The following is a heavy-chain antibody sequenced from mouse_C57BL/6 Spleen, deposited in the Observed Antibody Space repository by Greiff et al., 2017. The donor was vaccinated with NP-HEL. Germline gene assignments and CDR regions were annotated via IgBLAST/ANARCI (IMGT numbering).Heavy chain of an antibody. V-gene: IGHV1-69*01. CDR1: GYTFTSYW. CDR3: ARNYFDY. CDR2: IDPSDSYT. J-gene: IGHJ2*01. Sequence: VQLQQPGAELLMPGASVKLSCKASGYTFTSYWMHWVKQRPGQGLEWIGEIDPSDSYTNYNQKFKGKSTLTVDKSSSTAYMQLSSLTSEDSAVYYCARNYFDYWGQGTTLTVSS.